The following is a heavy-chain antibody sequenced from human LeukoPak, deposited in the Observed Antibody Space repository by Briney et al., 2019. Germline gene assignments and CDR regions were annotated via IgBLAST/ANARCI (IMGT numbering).Heavy chain of an antibody. D-gene: IGHD1-26*01. CDR2: INPNSGGT. CDR3: ARVLGGSYASGAFDI. Sequence: ASVKVSCKASGYTFTGYYMHWVRQAPGQGLEWMGWINPNSGGTNYAQKFQGRATMTRDTSISTAYMELSRLRSDDTAVYYCARVLGGSYASGAFDIWGQGTMVTVSS. J-gene: IGHJ3*02. V-gene: IGHV1-2*02. CDR1: GYTFTGYY.